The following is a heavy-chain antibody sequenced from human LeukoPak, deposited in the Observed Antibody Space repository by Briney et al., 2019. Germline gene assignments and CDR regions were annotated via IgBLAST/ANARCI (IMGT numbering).Heavy chain of an antibody. V-gene: IGHV3-74*01. J-gene: IGHJ4*02. CDR2: INSDGSSI. CDR1: GFTFSSYW. D-gene: IGHD6-13*01. Sequence: GGSLRLSCAASGFTFSSYWMHWVRQAPGKGLVWVSRINSDGSSISYADSVKGRFTISRDNAKNTLYLQMNSLRAEDTAVYYCATSGYSSSWVQGDFDYWGQGTLVTVSS. CDR3: ATSGYSSSWVQGDFDY.